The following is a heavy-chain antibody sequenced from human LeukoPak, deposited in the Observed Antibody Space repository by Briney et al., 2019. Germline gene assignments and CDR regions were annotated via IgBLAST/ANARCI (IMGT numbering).Heavy chain of an antibody. J-gene: IGHJ4*02. V-gene: IGHV3-33*06. CDR2: IWYDGTTT. CDR3: AKDTLSYSIDK. D-gene: IGHD2-15*01. Sequence: GGSLRLYCAASGFTFSSFGMHWVGQAPGRGLEWVATIWYDGTTTYYADSVKGRFTISRDDSKNTVYLQMNSLRAEDTATYYCAKDTLSYSIDKWGQGTLVTVSS. CDR1: GFTFSSFG.